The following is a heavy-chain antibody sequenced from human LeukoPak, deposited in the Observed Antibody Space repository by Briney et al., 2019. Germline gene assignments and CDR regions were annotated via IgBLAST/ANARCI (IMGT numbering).Heavy chain of an antibody. CDR2: IWYDGSNK. J-gene: IGHJ4*02. Sequence: GGSLRLSCAASGFTFSSYGMHWVRQAPCKGLEWVAVIWYDGSNKYYADSVKGRFTISRDNSKNTLYLQMNSLRAEDTAVYYCAKDSGYSYGTLDYWGQGTLVTVSS. CDR1: GFTFSSYG. D-gene: IGHD5-18*01. CDR3: AKDSGYSYGTLDY. V-gene: IGHV3-33*06.